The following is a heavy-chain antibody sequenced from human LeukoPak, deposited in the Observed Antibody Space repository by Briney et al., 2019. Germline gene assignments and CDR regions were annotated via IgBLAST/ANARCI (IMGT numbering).Heavy chain of an antibody. CDR3: ARDADWGSYYFDY. J-gene: IGHJ4*02. CDR1: GFTFSSYS. V-gene: IGHV3-21*01. CDR2: ISSSSSYI. Sequence: GGSLRLSCAASGFTFSSYSMNWVRQAPGEGLEWVSSISSSSSYIYYADSVKGRFTISRDNSTNTLYLQMNSLRAEDTAVYYCARDADWGSYYFDYWGQGTLVTVSS. D-gene: IGHD7-27*01.